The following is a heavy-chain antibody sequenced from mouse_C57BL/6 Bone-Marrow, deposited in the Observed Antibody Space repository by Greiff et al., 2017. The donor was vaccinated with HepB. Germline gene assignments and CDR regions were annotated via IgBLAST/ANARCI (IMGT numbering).Heavy chain of an antibody. V-gene: IGHV1-15*01. J-gene: IGHJ4*01. CDR1: RYTFTDYE. D-gene: IGHD1-1*01. CDR3: TRSGATVVAHYYAMDY. Sequence: QVQLQQSGAELVRPGASVTLSCKASRYTFTDYEMHWVKQTPVHGLEWIGAIDPETGGTAYNQKFKGKAILTADKSSSTAYMELRSLTSEDSAVYYCTRSGATVVAHYYAMDYWGQGTSVTVSS. CDR2: IDPETGGT.